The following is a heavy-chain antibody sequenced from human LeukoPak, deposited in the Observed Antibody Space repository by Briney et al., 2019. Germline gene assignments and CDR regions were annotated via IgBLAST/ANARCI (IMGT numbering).Heavy chain of an antibody. CDR2: IRYDGSNK. D-gene: IGHD5-18*01. CDR3: AKDYIPWIQLPSCWFDP. J-gene: IGHJ5*02. V-gene: IGHV3-30*02. CDR1: GFTFSSYG. Sequence: GGSLRLSCAASGFTFSSYGMHWVRQAPGKGLEWVAFIRYDGSNKYYADSVKGRFTIPRDNSKNTLYLQMNSLRAEDTAVYYCAKDYIPWIQLPSCWFDPWGQGTLVTVSS.